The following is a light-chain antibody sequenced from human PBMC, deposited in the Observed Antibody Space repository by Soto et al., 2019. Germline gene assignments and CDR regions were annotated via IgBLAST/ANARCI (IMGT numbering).Light chain of an antibody. CDR3: QQYNSEWT. V-gene: IGKV1-5*03. Sequence: DIQMTQSPSTLSASVGDRVTITCRASQSISSWLAWYQQKPGKAPKLLIYKASSLESGVPSRFSGSGSGTEFSLTISSLQPDDFATYYCQQYNSEWTFGPGTKVEIK. CDR2: KAS. J-gene: IGKJ1*01. CDR1: QSISSW.